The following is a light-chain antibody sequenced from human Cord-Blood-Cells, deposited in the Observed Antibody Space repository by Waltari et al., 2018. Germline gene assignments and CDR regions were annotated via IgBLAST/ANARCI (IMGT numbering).Light chain of an antibody. CDR1: QSVSSSY. Sequence: EIVLTPSSGTLSLSPGERAPLSCRASQSVSSSYLAWYQQKPGQAPRLLIYGASSRATGIPDRFSGSGSGTDFTLTISRLEPEDFAAYYCQQYGSSPYTFGQGTKLEIK. V-gene: IGKV3-20*01. J-gene: IGKJ2*01. CDR2: GAS. CDR3: QQYGSSPYT.